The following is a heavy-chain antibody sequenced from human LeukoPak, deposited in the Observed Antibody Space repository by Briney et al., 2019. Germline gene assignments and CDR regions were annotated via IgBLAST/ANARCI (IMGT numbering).Heavy chain of an antibody. Sequence: QPGTSLRLSCAASGFTFSSYGLHWVRQAPGKGLEWVAVIWYDGSNEYYADSVKGRFTISRDNSKNTLYLKMTSMRAEDTAVYYCAKDNHRGVLLWPIDYWGQGTLVTVSS. J-gene: IGHJ4*02. CDR3: AKDNHRGVLLWPIDY. CDR2: IWYDGSNE. D-gene: IGHD3-10*01. V-gene: IGHV3-33*06. CDR1: GFTFSSYG.